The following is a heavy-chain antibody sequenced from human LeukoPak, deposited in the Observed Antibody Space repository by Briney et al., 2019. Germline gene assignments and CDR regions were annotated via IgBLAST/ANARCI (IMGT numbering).Heavy chain of an antibody. D-gene: IGHD1-1*01. Sequence: GGSLRLSCAASGFTFSSYGMHWVRQAPGKGLEWEAFIRYDGSNKYYADSVKGRFTISRDNSKNTLYLQMNSLRAEDTAVYYCASSWNDGYYYYGMDVWGQGTTVTVSS. CDR1: GFTFSSYG. CDR3: ASSWNDGYYYYGMDV. CDR2: IRYDGSNK. V-gene: IGHV3-30*02. J-gene: IGHJ6*02.